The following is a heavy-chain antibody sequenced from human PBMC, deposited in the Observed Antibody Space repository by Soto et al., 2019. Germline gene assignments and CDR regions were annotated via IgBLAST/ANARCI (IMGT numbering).Heavy chain of an antibody. CDR1: GFTVSSNY. CDR2: IYSGGST. CDR3: ARAGNFWSGSNFDY. D-gene: IGHD3-3*01. V-gene: IGHV3-66*01. J-gene: IGHJ4*02. Sequence: GGSLRLSCAASGFTVSSNYMSWVRQAPGKGLEWVSVIYSGGSTYYADSVKGRFTISRDNSKNTLYLQMNSLRAEDTAVYYCARAGNFWSGSNFDYWGQGTLVTVSS.